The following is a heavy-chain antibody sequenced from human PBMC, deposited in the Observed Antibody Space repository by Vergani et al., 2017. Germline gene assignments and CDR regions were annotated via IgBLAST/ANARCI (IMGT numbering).Heavy chain of an antibody. D-gene: IGHD3-22*01. J-gene: IGHJ3*02. CDR3: ARAYYYDSSGYPDAFDI. V-gene: IGHV4-61*02. Sequence: QVQLQESGPGLVKPSQTLSLTCTVSGGSISSVSYYWSWIRQPAGKGLEWIGRIYTSGSTNYNPSLKSRVTISVDTSKNQLSLKLSSVTAADTAVYYCARAYYYDSSGYPDAFDIWGQGTMVTVSS. CDR1: GGSISSVSYY. CDR2: IYTSGST.